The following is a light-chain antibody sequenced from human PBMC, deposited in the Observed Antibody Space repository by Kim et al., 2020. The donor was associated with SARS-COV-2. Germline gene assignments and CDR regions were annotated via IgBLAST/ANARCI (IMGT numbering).Light chain of an antibody. V-gene: IGLV1-40*01. CDR3: QSYDNSLSASGAV. Sequence: QSVLTQPPSVSGAPGQRVTISCTGSSSNIGAGYDVHWYQQLPGAAPKLLIYTNSNRPSGVPDRFSGSKSGTSASLAITGLQAEDEADYYCQSYDNSLSASGAVFGGGTKVTVL. J-gene: IGLJ2*01. CDR2: TNS. CDR1: SSNIGAGYD.